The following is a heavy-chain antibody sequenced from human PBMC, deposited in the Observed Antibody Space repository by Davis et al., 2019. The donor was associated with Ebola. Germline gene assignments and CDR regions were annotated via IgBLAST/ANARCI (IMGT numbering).Heavy chain of an antibody. V-gene: IGHV4-59*08. J-gene: IGHJ5*02. CDR1: GGSISSYY. D-gene: IGHD6-13*01. Sequence: PSETLSLTCTASGGSISSYYWSWIRQPPGKGLEWIGYIYYSGSTNYNPSLKSRVTISVDTSKNQFSLKLSSVTAADTAVYYCATSIGRAAAEFDPWGQGTLVTVSS. CDR2: IYYSGST. CDR3: ATSIGRAAAEFDP.